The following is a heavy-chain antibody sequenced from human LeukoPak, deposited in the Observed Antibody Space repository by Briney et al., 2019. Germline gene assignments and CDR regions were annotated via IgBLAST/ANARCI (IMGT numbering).Heavy chain of an antibody. Sequence: PGGSLRLSCAASGFTFSSYEMNWVRQAPGKGLEWVSYISSSGSTIYYADSVKGRFTISRDNSKNTLYLQMNSLRAEDTAVYYCAKDLYTYYDILTGWGTQSFDIWGQGTMVTVSS. D-gene: IGHD3-9*01. CDR1: GFTFSSYE. CDR3: AKDLYTYYDILTGWGTQSFDI. CDR2: ISSSGSTI. J-gene: IGHJ3*02. V-gene: IGHV3-48*03.